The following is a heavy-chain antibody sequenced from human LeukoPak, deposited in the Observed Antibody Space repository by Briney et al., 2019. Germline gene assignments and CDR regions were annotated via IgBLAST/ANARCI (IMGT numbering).Heavy chain of an antibody. V-gene: IGHV3-30*02. CDR2: IRYDGSNI. CDR1: GFTFSAYW. Sequence: GGSLRLSCAASGFTFSAYWMNWVRQAPGKGLEWVAFIRYDGSNIYYADSVKGRFTISRDNSKNTLYLQMNSLRAEDTAVYYCAKAYSSGWSDWYFDLWGRGTLVTVSS. J-gene: IGHJ2*01. CDR3: AKAYSSGWSDWYFDL. D-gene: IGHD6-19*01.